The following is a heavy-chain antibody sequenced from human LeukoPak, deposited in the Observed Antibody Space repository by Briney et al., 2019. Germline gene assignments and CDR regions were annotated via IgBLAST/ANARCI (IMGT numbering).Heavy chain of an antibody. V-gene: IGHV3-48*03. CDR2: ISTSGSSV. Sequence: GGSLRLSCVASGFRFSTYEMNWVRQAPGKGLEWVAYISTSGSSVYYADSLKGRFTVSRDNAKSSLFLQVDSLTVADTARYYCVRVGREVTTGYFDDWGQGTLVAVSS. CDR3: VRVGREVTTGYFDD. D-gene: IGHD2-21*02. CDR1: GFRFSTYE. J-gene: IGHJ4*02.